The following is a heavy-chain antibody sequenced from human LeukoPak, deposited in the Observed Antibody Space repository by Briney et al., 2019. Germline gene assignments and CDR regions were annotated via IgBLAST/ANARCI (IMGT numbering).Heavy chain of an antibody. Sequence: SETLSLTCTVSGASISSTTYYWGWIRQPPRKGLEWIASIYYSGSTYYNPSLKSRLTISIDTSKSQFSLRLNSVTAADTAVYHCARAKSGWYYFDYWGQGILVTVSS. D-gene: IGHD6-19*01. V-gene: IGHV4-39*07. J-gene: IGHJ4*02. CDR1: GASISSTTYY. CDR2: IYYSGST. CDR3: ARAKSGWYYFDY.